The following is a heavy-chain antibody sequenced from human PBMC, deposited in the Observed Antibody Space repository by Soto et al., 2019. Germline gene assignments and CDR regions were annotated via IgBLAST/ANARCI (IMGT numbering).Heavy chain of an antibody. V-gene: IGHV3-30*04. CDR2: ISRDGSYI. CDR3: ARTRNGGVADSFDS. J-gene: IGHJ5*01. D-gene: IGHD3-3*01. Sequence: VGSLRLSCAASGFTFSRHAIHWVRLTPGRGLEWVLAISRDGSYIYYTDSVKGRFTVSRDNSKNTVFVQMNRLIPDDTALYFCARTRNGGVADSFDSWGQGTRVTVSS. CDR1: GFTFSRHA.